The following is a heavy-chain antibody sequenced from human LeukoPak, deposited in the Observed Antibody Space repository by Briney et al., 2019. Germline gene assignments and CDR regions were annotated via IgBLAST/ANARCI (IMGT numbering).Heavy chain of an antibody. CDR2: IYHSGST. V-gene: IGHV4-4*02. D-gene: IGHD2-2*01. J-gene: IGHJ6*04. Sequence: PSETLSLTCAVSGGSISSSNWWSWVRQPPAKGLEWIGEIYHSGSTNYNPSLKSRVTISVDKSNNRFSLKLSLVPAADTAVYYCASSSTSSQGYYYYGMDFWGKGTPVTVSS. CDR3: ASSSTSSQGYYYYGMDF. CDR1: GGSISSSNW.